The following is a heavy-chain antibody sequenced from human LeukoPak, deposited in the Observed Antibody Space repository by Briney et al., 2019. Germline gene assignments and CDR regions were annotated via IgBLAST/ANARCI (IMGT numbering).Heavy chain of an antibody. CDR1: GYTFTSYN. CDR3: ARDSSKWSLDY. CDR2: INPNGGST. D-gene: IGHD6-13*01. J-gene: IGHJ4*02. Sequence: APVKVSCKASGYTFTSYNMHWVRQAPGQGLEWMGIINPNGGSTSYAQKFQGRVTMTRDTSTSTVYMELNSLRSEDTALYFCARDSSKWSLDYWGQGTLVTVSS. V-gene: IGHV1-46*01.